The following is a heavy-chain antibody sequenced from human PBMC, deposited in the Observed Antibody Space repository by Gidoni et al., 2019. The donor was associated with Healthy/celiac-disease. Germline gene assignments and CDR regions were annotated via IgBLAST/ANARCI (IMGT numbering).Heavy chain of an antibody. Sequence: EVQLFESGGGLVQPGGSLRLPCAASGFNFSIYAMSWVRQAQGKGLEWASAISGSVGITYYAESVKGRFTISRDNSKNTLYLQMNSLRAEDTAVYYCAIEPGATHDFDYWGQGTLVTVSS. D-gene: IGHD1-26*01. CDR2: ISGSVGIT. CDR1: GFNFSIYA. CDR3: AIEPGATHDFDY. V-gene: IGHV3-23*01. J-gene: IGHJ4*02.